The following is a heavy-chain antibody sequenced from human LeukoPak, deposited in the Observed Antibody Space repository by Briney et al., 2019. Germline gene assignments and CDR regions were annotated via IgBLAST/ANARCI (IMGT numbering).Heavy chain of an antibody. J-gene: IGHJ6*02. CDR3: ARDRNHYDLLSYNYGMDV. V-gene: IGHV3-30*04. Sequence: GGSLRLSCAASGFTLSNYAMNWVRQAPGKGLEWVASISYDGRNNYDADSVKGRFTMSRDSSKNTLYVQMNSLRDDDTAIYYCARDRNHYDLLSYNYGMDVWGQGTTVTVSS. CDR1: GFTLSNYA. D-gene: IGHD1-14*01. CDR2: ISYDGRNN.